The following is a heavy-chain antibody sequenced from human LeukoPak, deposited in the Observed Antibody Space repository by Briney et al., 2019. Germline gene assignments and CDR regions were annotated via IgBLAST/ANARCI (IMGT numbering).Heavy chain of an antibody. Sequence: ASVKVSCKASGYTFTGYYMHWVRQAPGQGLEWVGWINPNSGGTNYAQKFQGRVTMTRDTSISTAYMELSRLRSDDTAVYYCARGGPDIVVVPAFDYWGQGTLVTVSS. CDR2: INPNSGGT. CDR3: ARGGPDIVVVPAFDY. D-gene: IGHD2-2*01. CDR1: GYTFTGYY. V-gene: IGHV1-2*02. J-gene: IGHJ4*02.